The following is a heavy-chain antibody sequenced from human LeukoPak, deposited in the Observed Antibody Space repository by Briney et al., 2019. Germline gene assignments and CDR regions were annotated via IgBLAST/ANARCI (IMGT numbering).Heavy chain of an antibody. Sequence: ASVKVSCKASGYTFTGYYMHWVRQAPGQGLEWMGWINPNSGGTNYAQKFQGRVTMTRDTSISTAYMELSRLRSDDTAVYYCARGSVVVPAAIVHYWGQGTLVTVSS. J-gene: IGHJ4*02. D-gene: IGHD2-2*02. CDR3: ARGSVVVPAAIVHY. V-gene: IGHV1-2*02. CDR1: GYTFTGYY. CDR2: INPNSGGT.